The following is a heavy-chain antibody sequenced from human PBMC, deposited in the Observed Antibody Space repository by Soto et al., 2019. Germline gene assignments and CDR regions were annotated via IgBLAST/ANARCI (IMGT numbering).Heavy chain of an antibody. J-gene: IGHJ5*02. V-gene: IGHV3-9*01. CDR2: ISWNSGSI. CDR3: AKDISALLYCSSTSCSHNWFDP. Sequence: SLKLCCAASGFTFDDYAMHWVRQAPGKGLDWVSGISWNSGSIGYADSVKGRFTISRDNAKNSLYLQMNSLRAEDTALYYCAKDISALLYCSSTSCSHNWFDPWGQGTLVTVSS. D-gene: IGHD2-2*01. CDR1: GFTFDDYA.